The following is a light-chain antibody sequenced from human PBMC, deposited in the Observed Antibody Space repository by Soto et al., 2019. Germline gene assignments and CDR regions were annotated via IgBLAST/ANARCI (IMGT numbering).Light chain of an antibody. CDR3: QQYGSSLRT. CDR2: GAS. CDR1: QSVSSSY. Sequence: EIVLTQSPGTLSLSPGERATLSCRASQSVSSSYLAWYQQKPGQAPRLLIYGASSRATGIPDRFSGSGSGTDFPLTISRLEPEDFAVYYCQQYGSSLRTFGQGTKVDI. V-gene: IGKV3-20*01. J-gene: IGKJ1*01.